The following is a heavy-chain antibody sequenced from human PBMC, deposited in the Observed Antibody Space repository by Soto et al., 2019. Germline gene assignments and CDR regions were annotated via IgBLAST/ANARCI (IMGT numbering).Heavy chain of an antibody. Sequence: VGSLRLSCAASGFTFSSYGMHWVRQAPGKGLEWVAVISYDGSNKYYADSVKGRFTISRDNSKNTLYLQMNSLGAEDTAVYYCAKDWNWNLDYWGQGTLVTVSS. CDR2: ISYDGSNK. CDR3: AKDWNWNLDY. CDR1: GFTFSSYG. D-gene: IGHD1-1*01. J-gene: IGHJ4*02. V-gene: IGHV3-30*18.